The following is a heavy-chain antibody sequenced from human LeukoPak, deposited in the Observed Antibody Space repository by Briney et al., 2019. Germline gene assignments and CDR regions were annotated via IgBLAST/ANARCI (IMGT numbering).Heavy chain of an antibody. CDR2: IYYSGST. CDR3: ARDDSSGWGDAFDI. Sequence: PSETLSLTCTVSGGSISSYYWSWIRQPPGKGLEWIGYIYYSGSTNYNPSLKSRVTISVDTSKNQFSLKLSSVTAAGTAVYYCARDDSSGWGDAFDIWGQGTMVTVSS. D-gene: IGHD6-19*01. V-gene: IGHV4-59*01. CDR1: GGSISSYY. J-gene: IGHJ3*02.